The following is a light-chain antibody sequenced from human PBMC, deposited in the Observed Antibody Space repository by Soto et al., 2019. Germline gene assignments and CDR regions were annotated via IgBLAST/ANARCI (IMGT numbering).Light chain of an antibody. CDR3: HVWDSLSDDWV. CDR1: NIGGKT. CDR2: FDT. V-gene: IGLV3-21*04. J-gene: IGLJ3*02. Sequence: SYELTQPPSVSVGPGETARITCSADNIGGKTVHWYQHKPGQAPVLVIYFDTDRPSGIPERLSGSNSGNTATLIISRVEAGDEADYYCHVWDSLSDDWVFGGGTKLTVL.